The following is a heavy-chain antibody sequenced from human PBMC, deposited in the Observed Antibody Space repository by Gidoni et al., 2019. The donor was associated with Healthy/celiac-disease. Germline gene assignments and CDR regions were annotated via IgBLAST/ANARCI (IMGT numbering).Heavy chain of an antibody. CDR2: IYYSGST. Sequence: QLQLQESGPGLVKPSETVSITCTVSVRSISSSSYYWGWIRQPPGQGLEWIGSIYYSGSTHYNPSLKSRVTISVDTSKNQFSLKLSFVTAADTAVYYCARPSDDYYDSSGFDYWGQGTLVTVSS. V-gene: IGHV4-39*01. CDR1: VRSISSSSYY. J-gene: IGHJ4*02. CDR3: ARPSDDYYDSSGFDY. D-gene: IGHD3-22*01.